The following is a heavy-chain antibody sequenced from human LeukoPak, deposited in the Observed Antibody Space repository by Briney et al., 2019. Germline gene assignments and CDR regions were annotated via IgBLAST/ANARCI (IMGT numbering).Heavy chain of an antibody. J-gene: IGHJ6*04. V-gene: IGHV4-4*02. Sequence: SRTLSLTCAVSGGSISSSNWWSWVRQPPGKGLEWIGEIYHSGSTNYNPSLKSRVTISVDKSKNQFSLKLSSVTAADTAVYYCATALGGSGGSCYSCGMDVWGKGTTVTVSS. CDR1: GGSISSSNW. CDR3: ATALGGSGGSCYSCGMDV. CDR2: IYHSGST. D-gene: IGHD2-15*01.